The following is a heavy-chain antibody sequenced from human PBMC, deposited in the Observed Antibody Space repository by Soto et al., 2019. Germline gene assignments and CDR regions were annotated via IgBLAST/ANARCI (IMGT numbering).Heavy chain of an antibody. Sequence: QVQLVQSGAEVKKPGSSVKVSCKASGGTFSSYAISWVRQAPGQGLEWMEGIIPIFGTANYAQKFQGRVTITADESTSTAYMELSSLRSEDTAVYYCARYHLTYYYGSGSSPFDYWGQGTLVTVSS. V-gene: IGHV1-69*12. D-gene: IGHD3-10*01. CDR2: IIPIFGTA. J-gene: IGHJ4*02. CDR1: GGTFSSYA. CDR3: ARYHLTYYYGSGSSPFDY.